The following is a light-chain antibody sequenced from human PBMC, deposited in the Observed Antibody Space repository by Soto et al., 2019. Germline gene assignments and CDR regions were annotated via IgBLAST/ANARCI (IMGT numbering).Light chain of an antibody. Sequence: EILMTQSPATLSVSPGETATLSCRASQRISNNLAWYQQKPGQAPRLLIYGASTRATGIPARFSGSGSGTEFTLTILSLQSDDSAVYHCQQYSDWPPYTFGQGTKLEIK. CDR2: GAS. V-gene: IGKV3-15*01. J-gene: IGKJ2*01. CDR3: QQYSDWPPYT. CDR1: QRISNN.